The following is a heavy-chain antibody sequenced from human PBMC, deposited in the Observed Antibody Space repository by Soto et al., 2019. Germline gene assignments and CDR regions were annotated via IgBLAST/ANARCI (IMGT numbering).Heavy chain of an antibody. CDR1: GYTFTSYC. D-gene: IGHD1-26*01. V-gene: IGHV1-18*04. J-gene: IGHJ3*02. CDR3: ARVSGSYYRDAFDI. CDR2: ISAYNGNT. Sequence: ASVKVSCKASGYTFTSYCISWVRQAPGQGLEWMGWISAYNGNTNYAQKLQGRVTMTTDTSTSTAYMELRSLRSDDAAVYYCARVSGSYYRDAFDIWGQGTMVTVSS.